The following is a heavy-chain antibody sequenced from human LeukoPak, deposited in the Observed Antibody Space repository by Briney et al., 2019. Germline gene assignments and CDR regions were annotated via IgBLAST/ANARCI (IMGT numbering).Heavy chain of an antibody. V-gene: IGHV1-18*01. J-gene: IGHJ1*01. D-gene: IGHD4-17*01. Sequence: ASVKVSCKASGYTFTSYGISWVRQAPGQGLEWMGWISAYNGNTNYAQKLQGRVTMTTDTSTSTAYMELRSPRSDDTAVYYCARSRADYGDYPEYFQHWGQGTLVTVSS. CDR1: GYTFTSYG. CDR3: ARSRADYGDYPEYFQH. CDR2: ISAYNGNT.